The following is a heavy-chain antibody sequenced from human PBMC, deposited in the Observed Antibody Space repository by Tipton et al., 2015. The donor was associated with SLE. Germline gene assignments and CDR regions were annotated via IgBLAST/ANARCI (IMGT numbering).Heavy chain of an antibody. V-gene: IGHV3-30*02. CDR3: AKDAGSQGAFDI. CDR1: GFTFTNAW. J-gene: IGHJ3*02. CDR2: IRYDGSNK. D-gene: IGHD1-26*01. Sequence: SLRLSCAASGFTFTNAWMYWVRQAPGQGLEWVAFIRYDGSNKYYADSVKGRFTISRDNSKNTLYLQMNSLRAEDTAVFYCAKDAGSQGAFDIWGQGTMVTVSS.